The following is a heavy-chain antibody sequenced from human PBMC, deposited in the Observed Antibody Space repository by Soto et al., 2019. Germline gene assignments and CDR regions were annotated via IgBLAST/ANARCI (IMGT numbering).Heavy chain of an antibody. CDR2: ITSASDYI. CDR1: GFMFTRST. D-gene: IGHD3-9*01. V-gene: IGHV3-21*01. J-gene: IGHJ3*02. CDR3: ARVGTGSSTPLDI. Sequence: RGSLRLSCVASGFMFTRSTISCVRHSPGKGLEWVSSITSASDYIFYADSVKGRFTISRDNAKNSLYLQMNSLRAEDTAVYYCARVGTGSSTPLDIWGQGTMVTVSS.